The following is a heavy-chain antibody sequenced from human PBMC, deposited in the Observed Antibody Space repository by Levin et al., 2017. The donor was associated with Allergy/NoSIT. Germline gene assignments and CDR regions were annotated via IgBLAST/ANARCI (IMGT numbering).Heavy chain of an antibody. J-gene: IGHJ3*02. CDR1: GGSLSSSSYY. CDR3: ARDQLGVARLDAFDI. V-gene: IGHV4-39*07. Sequence: SCAVSGGSLSSSSYYWGWIRQPPGKGLEWIGSIYYSGTTYYNPSLKSRVSISVDTSKNQFSLKVTSVTAADTAVYYCARDQLGVARLDAFDIWGQGTMVTVSS. D-gene: IGHD3-10*01. CDR2: IYYSGTT.